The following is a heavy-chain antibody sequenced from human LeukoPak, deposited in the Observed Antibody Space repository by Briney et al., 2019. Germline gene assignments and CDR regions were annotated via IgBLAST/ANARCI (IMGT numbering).Heavy chain of an antibody. V-gene: IGHV3-7*01. CDR2: IKQDGSEK. J-gene: IGHJ4*02. D-gene: IGHD5-24*01. CDR1: GFTFSSYW. CDR3: ARHMERWRQFTHSLDY. Sequence: GGSLRLSCAASGFTFSSYWMTWVRHVPGKGLEWVARIKQDGSEKYYVGSVKGRFTISRDNTRNSLYLQMNSLRAEDTAVYYCARHMERWRQFTHSLDYWGQGTLVTVSS.